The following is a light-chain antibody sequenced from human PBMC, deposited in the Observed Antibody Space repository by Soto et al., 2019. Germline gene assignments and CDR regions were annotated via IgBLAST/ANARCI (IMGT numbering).Light chain of an antibody. CDR1: SSDVGSYNL. J-gene: IGLJ1*01. V-gene: IGLV2-23*01. CDR2: EGS. Sequence: QSVLAQPASVSGSPGQSITISCTGTSSDVGSYNLVSLDQQHPGKAPNLMIYEGSKRPSGVSKRFSGSKSGNTASLTISGLQAEDEADYYCCSYAGSSTRYVFGTGTKVTV. CDR3: CSYAGSSTRYV.